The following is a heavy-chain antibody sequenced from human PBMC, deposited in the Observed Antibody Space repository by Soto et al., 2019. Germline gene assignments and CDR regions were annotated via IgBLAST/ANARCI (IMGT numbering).Heavy chain of an antibody. Sequence: SVKVSCKASGGTFNSYAISWVRQAPGQGLEWMGGIIPIFGPADYAQKFQGRVTITADGSTNTAYMELSSLRSEDTAVYYCATLYYYDSSGYYSPSYYFDYWGRGTLVTVSS. V-gene: IGHV1-69*13. CDR1: GGTFNSYA. CDR3: ATLYYYDSSGYYSPSYYFDY. J-gene: IGHJ4*02. CDR2: IIPIFGPA. D-gene: IGHD3-22*01.